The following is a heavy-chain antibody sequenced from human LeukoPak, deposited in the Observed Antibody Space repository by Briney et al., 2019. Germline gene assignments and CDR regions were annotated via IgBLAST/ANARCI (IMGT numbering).Heavy chain of an antibody. CDR1: GYTFTSYD. CDR3: ARAVMEYSSGWYRIYYYYYYMDV. Sequence: ASVKVSCKASGYTFTSYDINWVRQATGQGLEWMGWMNPNSGNTGYAQKLQGRVTMTTDTSTSTAYMELRSLRSDDTAVYYCARAVMEYSSGWYRIYYYYYYMDVWGKGTTVTVSS. J-gene: IGHJ6*03. D-gene: IGHD6-19*01. CDR2: MNPNSGNT. V-gene: IGHV1-8*01.